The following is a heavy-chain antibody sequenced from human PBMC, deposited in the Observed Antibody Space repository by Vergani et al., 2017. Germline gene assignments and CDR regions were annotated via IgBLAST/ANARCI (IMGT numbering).Heavy chain of an antibody. CDR2: ISCSGGST. CDR1: GFTFSSYA. J-gene: IGHJ4*02. Sequence: EVQLLESGGGLVQPGGSLRLSCAASGFTFSSYAMSWVRQAPGKGLEWVSAISCSGGSTYYADSVEGRFTISRDNSKNTLYLQMNSLRAEDTAVYYCAKDLRMVRGAFDYWGQGTLVTVSS. CDR3: AKDLRMVRGAFDY. D-gene: IGHD3-10*01. V-gene: IGHV3-23*01.